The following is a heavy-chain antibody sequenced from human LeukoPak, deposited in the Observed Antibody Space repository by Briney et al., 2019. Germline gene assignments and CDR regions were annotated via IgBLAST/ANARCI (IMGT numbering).Heavy chain of an antibody. CDR1: GFTVSNNY. J-gene: IGHJ2*01. Sequence: GGSLILSCAASGFTVSNNYMTWVRQAPGKGLECVSVIYSGGSTYSADSVRGRFTISRDNSKNTVSLQMKSLRAEDTAVYYCARGVVGTAPYWYFDLWGRGTRLIVSS. CDR3: ARGVVGTAPYWYFDL. D-gene: IGHD2-2*01. V-gene: IGHV3-53*01. CDR2: IYSGGST.